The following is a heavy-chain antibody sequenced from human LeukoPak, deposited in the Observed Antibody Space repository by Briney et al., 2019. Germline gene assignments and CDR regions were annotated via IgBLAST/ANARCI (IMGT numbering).Heavy chain of an antibody. CDR2: FSLGGSGTT. CDR3: ARQLLPAITVPGAFDC. V-gene: IGHV4-59*08. Sequence: NSSETLSLTCIVSGASITTYSWNWLRQSPGKGLEWIGYFSLGGSGTTSYTSSLKSRVTISRDTSKNQLSLKLTSVTAADTAVYYCARQLLPAITVPGAFDCWGQGTLVTVSS. D-gene: IGHD6-19*01. J-gene: IGHJ4*02. CDR1: GASITTYS.